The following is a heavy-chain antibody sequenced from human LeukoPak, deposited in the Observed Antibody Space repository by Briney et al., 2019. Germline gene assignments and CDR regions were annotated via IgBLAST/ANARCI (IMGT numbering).Heavy chain of an antibody. CDR2: MNQDGSKR. Sequence: PGGSLRLSCVASGITFSSYWMTWVRQAPGKGLEWVANMNQDGSKRYYVDSVKGRFTTSRDNAKNSLYLQMSSLRADDTAVYYCARNRYFDLWGRGTLVTVSS. CDR3: ARNRYFDL. V-gene: IGHV3-7*05. CDR1: GITFSSYW. J-gene: IGHJ2*01.